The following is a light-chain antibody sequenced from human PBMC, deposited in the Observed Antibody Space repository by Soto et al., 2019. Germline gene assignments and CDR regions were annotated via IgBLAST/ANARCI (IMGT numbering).Light chain of an antibody. Sequence: DIVLTQSPATLSLSPGERATLSCRASQGVSSYLAWYQQKHGQAPRLLLYDASNRATGIPARFSGSGSGTYCTHTISSLEPEDFAVYYCQQRSNWPPWITFGQGTRLEIK. CDR3: QQRSNWPPWIT. CDR2: DAS. J-gene: IGKJ5*01. V-gene: IGKV3-11*01. CDR1: QGVSSY.